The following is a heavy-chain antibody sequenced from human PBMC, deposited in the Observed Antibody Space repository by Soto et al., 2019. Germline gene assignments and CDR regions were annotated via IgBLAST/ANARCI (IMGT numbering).Heavy chain of an antibody. CDR2: IHGDGGKI. J-gene: IGHJ4*02. CDR1: GFMFSAYW. CDR3: ARDFYGGYTYGPGDY. D-gene: IGHD5-18*01. Sequence: PGGFLRLYCAASGFMFSAYWMSWVRQAPGKGLEWVANIHGDGGKIYYVDSVKGRFTISRDNAKRSLYLQMNSLRAEDTAVYYCARDFYGGYTYGPGDYWGQGALVTVSS. V-gene: IGHV3-7*01.